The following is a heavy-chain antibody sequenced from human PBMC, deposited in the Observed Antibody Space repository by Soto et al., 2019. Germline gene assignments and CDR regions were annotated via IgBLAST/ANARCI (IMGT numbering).Heavy chain of an antibody. V-gene: IGHV1-8*01. Sequence: QVQLVQSGAEVKKPGASVKVSCKASGYTFTSYDINWVRQATGQGLEWMGWMNPNSGNTGYAQKFQGRVTMTRNTSISTAYMELSSLRSEDTAVYYCARADEVVVAATYPYYYYYMDVWGKGTTVTVSS. CDR3: ARADEVVVAATYPYYYYYMDV. CDR2: MNPNSGNT. D-gene: IGHD2-15*01. J-gene: IGHJ6*03. CDR1: GYTFTSYD.